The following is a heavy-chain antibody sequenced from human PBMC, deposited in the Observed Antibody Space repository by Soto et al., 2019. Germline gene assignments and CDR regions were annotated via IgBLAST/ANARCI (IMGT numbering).Heavy chain of an antibody. Sequence: ASVKVSCKASGYTFTSYGISWVRQAPGQGLEWMGWISAYNGNTNYAQKLQGRVTMTTDTSTSTAYMELRSLRSDDTAVYYCARDRHIAVAGTRYYYYGMDVWGKGITVTVSS. CDR1: GYTFTSYG. D-gene: IGHD6-19*01. V-gene: IGHV1-18*01. CDR3: ARDRHIAVAGTRYYYYGMDV. CDR2: ISAYNGNT. J-gene: IGHJ6*04.